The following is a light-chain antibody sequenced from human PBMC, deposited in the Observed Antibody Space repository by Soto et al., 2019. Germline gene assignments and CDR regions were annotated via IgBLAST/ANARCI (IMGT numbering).Light chain of an antibody. CDR3: QQYGSSGT. J-gene: IGKJ1*01. Sequence: PVVRATFSCSASQSVSNNYLAWYQQKPGQAPRLLIYGASNRATGIPDRFSGSGSGTDFTLTISRLEPEDFAVYYCQQYGSSGTFGQGTKVDIK. V-gene: IGKV3-20*01. CDR1: QSVSNNY. CDR2: GAS.